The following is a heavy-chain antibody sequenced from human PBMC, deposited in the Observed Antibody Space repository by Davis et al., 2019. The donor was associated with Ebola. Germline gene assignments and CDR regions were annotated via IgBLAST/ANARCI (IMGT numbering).Heavy chain of an antibody. J-gene: IGHJ6*04. V-gene: IGHV3-21*04. CDR2: ISSGSSYI. D-gene: IGHD2/OR15-2a*01. CDR3: ARAGKYESYGMDV. CDR1: GFTFSSYS. Sequence: GGSLRLSCAASGFTFSSYSMNWVRQAPGKGLEWVSSISSGSSYIFYADSVKGRFTISRDNSKNTLYLQMNSLRAEDTAVYYCARAGKYESYGMDVWGKGTTVTVSS.